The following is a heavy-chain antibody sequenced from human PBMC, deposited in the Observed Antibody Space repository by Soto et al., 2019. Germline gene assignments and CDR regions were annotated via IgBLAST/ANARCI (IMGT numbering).Heavy chain of an antibody. CDR3: ARVLRYSYGYDYYGMDV. CDR2: INPNSGGT. J-gene: IGHJ6*02. D-gene: IGHD5-18*01. V-gene: IGHV1-2*04. Sequence: ASVKVSCKASGYTFTGYYMHWVRQAPGQGLEWTGWINPNSGGTNYAQKFQGWVTMTRDTSISTAYVELSRLRSDDTAVYYCARVLRYSYGYDYYGMDVWGQGTTVTVSS. CDR1: GYTFTGYY.